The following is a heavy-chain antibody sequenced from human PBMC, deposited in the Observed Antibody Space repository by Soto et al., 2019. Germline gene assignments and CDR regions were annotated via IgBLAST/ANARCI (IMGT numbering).Heavy chain of an antibody. V-gene: IGHV1-69*02. J-gene: IGHJ4*02. Sequence: QVQLVQSGAEVKKPGSSVKVACKASGGTFSSYTISWVRQAPGPGIQWMGRIIPIIGIANYAQKFQGRVTITADKSTSTAYLELSSLRSEDTAVYYCAMYYCSSTSCYSDYWGQGTLVTVSS. D-gene: IGHD2-2*02. CDR3: AMYYCSSTSCYSDY. CDR1: GGTFSSYT. CDR2: IIPIIGIA.